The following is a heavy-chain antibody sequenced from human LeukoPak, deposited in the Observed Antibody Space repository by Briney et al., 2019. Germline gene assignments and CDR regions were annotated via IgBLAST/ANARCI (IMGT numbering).Heavy chain of an antibody. D-gene: IGHD3/OR15-3a*01. CDR3: ARQNRYDIYYFDY. CDR2: IYTSGRT. V-gene: IGHV4-4*07. J-gene: IGHJ4*02. Sequence: SETLSLTCTVSGGSISSYYWSWIRQPAGKGLEGIGRIYTSGRTNYNPSLKSRVTISVDTSKYQFSLMLTSVTPADTAVYYCARQNRYDIYYFDYWGQGTLVTVSS. CDR1: GGSISSYY.